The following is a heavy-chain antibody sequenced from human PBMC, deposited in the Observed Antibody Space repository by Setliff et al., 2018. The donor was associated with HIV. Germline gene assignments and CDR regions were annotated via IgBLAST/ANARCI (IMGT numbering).Heavy chain of an antibody. J-gene: IGHJ2*01. CDR2: IYYIETT. V-gene: IGHV4-31*03. Sequence: PSETLSLTCTVSGGSMTSGGYYWSWIRQLPGKGLEWIGYIYYIETTYYNPSLSSRVTISEDSSMNQFSLKLTSVTAADTAVYYCARRKYSSSGGYFDLWGRGILVTVSS. CDR3: ARRKYSSSGGYFDL. CDR1: GGSMTSGGYY. D-gene: IGHD6-13*01.